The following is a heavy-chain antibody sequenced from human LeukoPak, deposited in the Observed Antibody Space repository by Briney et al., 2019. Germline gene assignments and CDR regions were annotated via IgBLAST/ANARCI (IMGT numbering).Heavy chain of an antibody. CDR2: INHSGST. D-gene: IGHD3-22*01. CDR1: GGSFSGYY. J-gene: IGHJ4*02. CDR3: ASPSPRGNYDSSGYYYYFDY. V-gene: IGHV4-34*01. Sequence: SETLSLTCAVYGGSFSGYYWSWIRQPPGKGLEWIGEINHSGSTNYNPSLKSRVTISVDTSKNQFSLKLSSVTAADTAVYYYASPSPRGNYDSSGYYYYFDYWGQGTLVTVSS.